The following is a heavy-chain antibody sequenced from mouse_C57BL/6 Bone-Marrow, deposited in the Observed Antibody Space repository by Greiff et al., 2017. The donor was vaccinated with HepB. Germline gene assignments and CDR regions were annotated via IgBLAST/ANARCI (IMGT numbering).Heavy chain of an antibody. CDR2: ISSGGDYI. D-gene: IGHD1-1*01. J-gene: IGHJ4*01. CDR1: GFTFSSYA. CDR3: TRGYYYGSRGAMDY. Sequence: EVKLVESGEGLVKPGGSLKLSCAASGFTFSSYAMSWVRQTPAKRLEWVAYISSGGDYIYYADTVKGRFTISRDNARNTLYLQMSSLKSEDTAMYYCTRGYYYGSRGAMDYWGQGTSVTVSS. V-gene: IGHV5-9-1*02.